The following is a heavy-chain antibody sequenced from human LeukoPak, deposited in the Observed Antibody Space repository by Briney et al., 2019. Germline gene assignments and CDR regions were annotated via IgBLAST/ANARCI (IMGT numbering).Heavy chain of an antibody. CDR2: IYSGGNT. D-gene: IGHD4-17*01. CDR3: ARYDYGDYLDY. V-gene: IGHV3-66*01. Sequence: GGSLRLSCAASGFTVSDNYMSWVRQAPGKGLEWVSIIYSGGNTYYADSVKGRFTVSRDNSKNTLYLQMNSLRAEDTAVYYCARYDYGDYLDYWGQGTLVTVSS. CDR1: GFTVSDNY. J-gene: IGHJ4*02.